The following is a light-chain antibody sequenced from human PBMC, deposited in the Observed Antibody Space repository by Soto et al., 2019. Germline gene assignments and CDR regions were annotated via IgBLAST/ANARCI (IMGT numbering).Light chain of an antibody. CDR3: QQYNSYSRT. Sequence: DIPMTQSPSTLSSSVGDTVTITFRASQSISRRLAWYQQKPGKAPEIMISDASSLESGVPSRFSGSGSGTEFTLTISSLQPDDFATYYCQQYNSYSRTFGQGTKVDIK. CDR2: DAS. CDR1: QSISRR. V-gene: IGKV1-5*01. J-gene: IGKJ1*01.